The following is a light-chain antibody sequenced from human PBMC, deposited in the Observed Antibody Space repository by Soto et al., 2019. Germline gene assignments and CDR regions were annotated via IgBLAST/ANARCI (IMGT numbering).Light chain of an antibody. CDR1: QSISSY. CDR3: QHSYSTPFT. CDR2: AAS. J-gene: IGKJ3*01. Sequence: DIQMTQAPSSLSASVGDRVTITCRASQSISSYLNWYQQKPGKAPKVVIYAASSLQSGVPSRFSGSGSGTDFTLNISSLQPEDFATYYYQHSYSTPFTFGPGTKVDLK. V-gene: IGKV1-39*01.